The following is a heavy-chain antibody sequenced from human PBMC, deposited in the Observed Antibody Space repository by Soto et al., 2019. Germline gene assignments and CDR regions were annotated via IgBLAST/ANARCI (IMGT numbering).Heavy chain of an antibody. Sequence: QVQLQESGPGLVKPSQTLSLTCTVSGGSISSGGYYWSWIRQHPGKGLEWIGYIYYSGSTYYNPSRKRRVTISVDTSRNQFSRKLSSVTAADTAVYYCARASVVRGVIFGYWGQGTLVTVSS. CDR1: GGSISSGGYY. CDR2: IYYSGST. D-gene: IGHD3-10*01. V-gene: IGHV4-31*03. J-gene: IGHJ4*02. CDR3: ARASVVRGVIFGY.